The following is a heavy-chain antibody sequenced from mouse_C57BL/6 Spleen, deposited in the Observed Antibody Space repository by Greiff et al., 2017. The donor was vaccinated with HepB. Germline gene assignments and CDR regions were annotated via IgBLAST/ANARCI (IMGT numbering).Heavy chain of an antibody. V-gene: IGHV5-4*01. Sequence: EVQLVESGGGLVKPGGSLKLSCAASGFTFSSYAMSWVRQTPEKRLEWVATISDGGSYTYYPDNVKGRFTISRDNAKNTLYLQMSHLKSEDTAMYYCARDQGYYGRSPWYFDVWGTGTTVTVSS. CDR2: ISDGGSYT. J-gene: IGHJ1*03. CDR1: GFTFSSYA. D-gene: IGHD1-1*01. CDR3: ARDQGYYGRSPWYFDV.